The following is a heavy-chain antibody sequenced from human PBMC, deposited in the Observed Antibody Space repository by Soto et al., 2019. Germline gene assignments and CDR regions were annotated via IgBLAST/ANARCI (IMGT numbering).Heavy chain of an antibody. CDR3: ARGSYGMDV. Sequence: GWALRLSCAAAGFTCSSDWRSGVRQAAGEGLEWVGNIKQDGSEKYYVDSVKGRFTISRDNAKHSLSLQMSSLRAEDTAVYYCARGSYGMDVWGKGTTVTVSS. CDR2: IKQDGSEK. CDR1: GFTCSSDW. V-gene: IGHV3-7*01. J-gene: IGHJ6*04.